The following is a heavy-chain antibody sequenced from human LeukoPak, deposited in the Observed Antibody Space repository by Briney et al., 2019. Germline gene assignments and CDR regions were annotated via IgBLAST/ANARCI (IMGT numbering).Heavy chain of an antibody. CDR1: GFTFSSYG. CDR2: IWYDGSNK. D-gene: IGHD2-21*01. Sequence: PGRSLRLSCAASGFTFSSYGMHWVRQAPGKGLEWVAVIWYDGSNKYYADSVKGRFTISRDHSKNTLYLQMNSLRVEDTAIYYCAKVLGSRIAVSDPFDYWGQGTLVTVSS. J-gene: IGHJ4*02. CDR3: AKVLGSRIAVSDPFDY. V-gene: IGHV3-33*06.